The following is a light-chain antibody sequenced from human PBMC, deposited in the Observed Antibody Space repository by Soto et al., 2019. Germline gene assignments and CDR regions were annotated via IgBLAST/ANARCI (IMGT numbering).Light chain of an antibody. CDR2: GNS. V-gene: IGLV1-40*01. Sequence: QSVLTQPPSVSGAPGQRVTISCTGSSSNIGAGYDVHWYQQLPGTAPKLLIYGNSNRPSGVPDRFSGSKSGTSASLAITGLVAEDAADYYRQSYDSGLSAGVCGGGTTATVL. CDR3: QSYDSGLSAGV. CDR1: SSNIGAGYD. J-gene: IGLJ3*02.